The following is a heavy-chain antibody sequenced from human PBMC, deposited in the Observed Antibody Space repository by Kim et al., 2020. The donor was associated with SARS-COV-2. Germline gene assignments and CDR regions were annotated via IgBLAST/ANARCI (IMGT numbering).Heavy chain of an antibody. J-gene: IGHJ3*02. CDR2: IYYSGST. V-gene: IGHV4-39*01. CDR1: GGSISSSSYY. Sequence: SETLSLTCTVSGGSISSSSYYWGWIRQPPGKGLEWIGSIYYSGSTYYNPSLKSRVTISVDTSKNQFSLKLSSVTAADTAVYYCARHNYDSSGYFRDAFDIWGQGTMVTVSS. CDR3: ARHNYDSSGYFRDAFDI. D-gene: IGHD3-22*01.